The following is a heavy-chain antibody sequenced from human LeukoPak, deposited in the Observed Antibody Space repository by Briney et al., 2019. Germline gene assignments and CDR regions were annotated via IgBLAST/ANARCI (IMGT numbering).Heavy chain of an antibody. Sequence: ASVKVSCKASGYIFTTHAMHWLRQAPGQRPEWMGWINAGSGYTKYSQKFQGRVTISRDTSASTVYMELRSLGSEDTAVYYCARASSGSLSTWFGELFDWYDPWGQGTLVTVSS. D-gene: IGHD3-10*01. V-gene: IGHV1-3*01. J-gene: IGHJ5*02. CDR1: GYIFTTHA. CDR3: ARASSGSLSTWFGELFDWYDP. CDR2: INAGSGYT.